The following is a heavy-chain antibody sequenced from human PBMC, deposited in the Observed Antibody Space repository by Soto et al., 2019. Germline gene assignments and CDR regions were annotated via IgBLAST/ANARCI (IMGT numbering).Heavy chain of an antibody. J-gene: IGHJ4*02. D-gene: IGHD2-15*01. Sequence: SETLSLTCAVYGGSFSGYYWSWIRQPPGKGLEWIGEINHSGSTNYNPSLKSRVTISVDTSKNQFSLKLSSVTAADTAVYYCARTLFSNVVAVAASYYFDYWGQGTLVTVS. CDR3: ARTLFSNVVAVAASYYFDY. V-gene: IGHV4-34*01. CDR2: INHSGST. CDR1: GGSFSGYY.